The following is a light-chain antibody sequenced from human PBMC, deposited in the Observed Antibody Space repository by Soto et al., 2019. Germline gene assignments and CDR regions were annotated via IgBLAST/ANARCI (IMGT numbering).Light chain of an antibody. CDR3: QQYDNWPWT. Sequence: EIELTQSPGSLSLSLGDRASLSCRARQSISSNYLAWYQQKPGQAPRLLIYGASNRATGIPDRFSGSGSGTEFTLTISSLQSEDFAVYYCQQYDNWPWTFGRGTKVDI. V-gene: IGKV3D-15*01. J-gene: IGKJ1*01. CDR1: QSISSN. CDR2: GAS.